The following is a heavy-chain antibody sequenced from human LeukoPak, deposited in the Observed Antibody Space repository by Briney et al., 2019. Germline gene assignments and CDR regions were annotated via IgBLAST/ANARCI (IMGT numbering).Heavy chain of an antibody. J-gene: IGHJ4*02. V-gene: IGHV3-11*04. Sequence: KSGGSLRLSCAASGFTFSDYYMSWIRQAPGKGLKWVSYISSSGSTIYYADSVKGRFTISRDNAKNSLYLQMNSLRAEDTAVYYCARGDVGQYYYGSGSYNRWGQGTLVTVSS. CDR1: GFTFSDYY. D-gene: IGHD3-10*01. CDR3: ARGDVGQYYYGSGSYNR. CDR2: ISSSGSTI.